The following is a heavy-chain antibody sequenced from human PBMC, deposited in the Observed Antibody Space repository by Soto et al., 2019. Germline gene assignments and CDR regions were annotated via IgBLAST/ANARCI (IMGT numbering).Heavy chain of an antibody. CDR2: IYYSGST. CDR1: GGSISSSSYY. V-gene: IGHV4-39*01. CDR3: ARLTIFSHVAFDY. D-gene: IGHD3-3*01. J-gene: IGHJ4*02. Sequence: QLQLQESGPGLVKPSETLSLTCTVSGGSISSSSYYWGWIRQPPGKGLEWIGSIYYSGSTYYNPSLKSRVTISVDTSKNQFSLKLSSVTAADTAVYYCARLTIFSHVAFDYWGQGTLVTVSS.